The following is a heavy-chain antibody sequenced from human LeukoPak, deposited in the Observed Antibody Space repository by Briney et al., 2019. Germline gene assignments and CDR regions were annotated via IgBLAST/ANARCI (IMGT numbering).Heavy chain of an antibody. Sequence: GGSLRLSCAASGFTFSSYAMHWVRQAPGKGLEWVAVISYDGSNKYYADSVKGRFTISRDNSKNSLYLQMNSLRAEDTAVYYCARGSYGDFWSGYNRGAFDYWGQGTLVTVSS. CDR3: ARGSYGDFWSGYNRGAFDY. V-gene: IGHV3-30-3*01. J-gene: IGHJ4*02. CDR2: ISYDGSNK. D-gene: IGHD3-3*01. CDR1: GFTFSSYA.